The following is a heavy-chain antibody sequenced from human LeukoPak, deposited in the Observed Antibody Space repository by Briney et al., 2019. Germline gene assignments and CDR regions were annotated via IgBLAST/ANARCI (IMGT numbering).Heavy chain of an antibody. CDR2: ISGSGGST. V-gene: IGHV3-23*01. J-gene: IGHJ3*02. Sequence: GGSLGLYCAASGFTFSSYAMSWVRQAPGKGLEWVSAISGSGGSTYYAYSVKGRFTISRDNSKNTLYLQMNSLRAEDTAVYYCASPPWELLLGAFDIWGQGTMVTVSS. D-gene: IGHD1-26*01. CDR3: ASPPWELLLGAFDI. CDR1: GFTFSSYA.